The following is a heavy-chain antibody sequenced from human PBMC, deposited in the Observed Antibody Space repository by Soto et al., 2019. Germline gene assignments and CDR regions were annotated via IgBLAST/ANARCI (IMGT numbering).Heavy chain of an antibody. V-gene: IGHV1-8*01. CDR3: ARGRGSGYYYYGMDV. CDR2: MNPNSGNT. Sequence: ASVKVSCKATGYTFTSYDINWVRQATGQGLEWMGWMNPNSGNTGYAQKFQGRVTMTRNTSISTAYMELSSLRSEDTAVYYCARGRGSGYYYYGMDVWGQGTTVTVSS. J-gene: IGHJ6*02. D-gene: IGHD1-26*01. CDR1: GYTFTSYD.